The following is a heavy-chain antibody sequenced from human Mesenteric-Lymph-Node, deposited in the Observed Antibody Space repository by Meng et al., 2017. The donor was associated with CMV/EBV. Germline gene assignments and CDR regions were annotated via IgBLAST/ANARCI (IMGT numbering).Heavy chain of an antibody. J-gene: IGHJ5*02. CDR1: GFTFSSYS. CDR2: ISSSSSYI. Sequence: ETLSLTCAASGFTFSSYSMNWVRQAPGEGLEWVSSISSSSSYIYYADSVKGRFTISRDNAKNSLYLQMNSLRAEDTAVYYCARDRLGGYYYDSSGPRHWFDPWGQGTLVTVSS. CDR3: ARDRLGGYYYDSSGPRHWFDP. V-gene: IGHV3-21*01. D-gene: IGHD3-22*01.